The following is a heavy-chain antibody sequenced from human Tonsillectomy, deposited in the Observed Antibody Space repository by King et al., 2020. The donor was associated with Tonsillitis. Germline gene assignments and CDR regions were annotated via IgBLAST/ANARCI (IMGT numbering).Heavy chain of an antibody. J-gene: IGHJ5*02. CDR3: ARGPYSSGWHSGSGGLDP. CDR2: VGTAGDP. V-gene: IGHV3-13*05. CDR1: GFTLSKYD. D-gene: IGHD6-19*01. Sequence: VQLVESGGGLVQPGGSLRLSCAASGFTLSKYDMYWVRQATGKGLEWVSAVGTAGDPYYTGSVKDRFTISRDNAKNSLYLQMNSLRAGDTAVYYCARGPYSSGWHSGSGGLDPWGQGTLVTVSS.